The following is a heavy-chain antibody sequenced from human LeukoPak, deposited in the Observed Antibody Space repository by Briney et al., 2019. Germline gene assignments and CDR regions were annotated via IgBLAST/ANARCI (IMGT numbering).Heavy chain of an antibody. J-gene: IGHJ4*02. D-gene: IGHD3-16*01. V-gene: IGHV3-49*04. CDR3: TSWMYYDYVWGSPPGGY. Sequence: GGSLRLSCTASGFTFGDYAMSWVRQAPGKGLEWVGFIRSRGYGGTTEYAASVKGRFTISRDDSKSIAYLQMNSLKTEDTAVYYCTSWMYYDYVWGSPPGGYWGQGTLVTVS. CDR2: IRSRGYGGTT. CDR1: GFTFGDYA.